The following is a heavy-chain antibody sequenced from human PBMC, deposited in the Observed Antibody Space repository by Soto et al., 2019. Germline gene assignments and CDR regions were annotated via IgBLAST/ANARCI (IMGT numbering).Heavy chain of an antibody. V-gene: IGHV4-31*03. J-gene: IGHJ5*02. CDR1: GGSISSGGYY. Sequence: PSETLSLTCTVSGGSISSGGYYWSWIRQHPGKGLEWIGYIYYSGSTYYNPSLKSRVTISVDTSKNQFSLKLSSVTAADTAVYYCARRSIAAAGWLFDLWGQGTLVTVSS. D-gene: IGHD6-13*01. CDR3: ARRSIAAAGWLFDL. CDR2: IYYSGST.